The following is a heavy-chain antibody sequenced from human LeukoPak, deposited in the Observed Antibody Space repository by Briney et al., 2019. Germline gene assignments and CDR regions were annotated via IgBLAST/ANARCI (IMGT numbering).Heavy chain of an antibody. CDR3: ATHVVVVAASFDY. J-gene: IGHJ4*02. CDR2: FDPEDGET. CDR1: GYTFTGYY. D-gene: IGHD2-15*01. V-gene: IGHV1-24*01. Sequence: ASVKVSCKASGYTFTGYYMHWVRQAPGKGLEWMGGFDPEDGETIYAQKFQGRVTMTEDTSTDTAYMELSSLRSEDTAVYYCATHVVVVAASFDYWGQGTLVTVSS.